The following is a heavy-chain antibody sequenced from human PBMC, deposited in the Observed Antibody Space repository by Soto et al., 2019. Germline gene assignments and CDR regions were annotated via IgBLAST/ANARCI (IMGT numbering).Heavy chain of an antibody. D-gene: IGHD4-17*01. Sequence: QLQLQESGPGLVKPSETLSLTCTVSGGSISSSSYYWGWIRQPPGKGLEWIGSIYYSGSTYYNPSLKSRVTISVDTSKNQFSLKRSSVTAADTAVYYCARQGKGYGDYDYWGQGTLVTVSS. CDR3: ARQGKGYGDYDY. CDR1: GGSISSSSYY. CDR2: IYYSGST. V-gene: IGHV4-39*01. J-gene: IGHJ4*02.